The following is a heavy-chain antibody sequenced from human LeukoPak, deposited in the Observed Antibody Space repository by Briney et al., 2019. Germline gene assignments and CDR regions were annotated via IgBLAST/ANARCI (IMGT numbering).Heavy chain of an antibody. D-gene: IGHD2-15*01. CDR2: IYYSGST. V-gene: IGHV4-59*11. CDR3: ARAHLLSTPWFDP. Sequence: PSETLSLTCTVSGGSISSHYWSWIRQPPGMGLEWMGNIYYSGSTNYNPSLKSRVTITVDTTNNQFSLMLSLVTAADTAVYYCARAHLLSTPWFDPWGQGTLVTVSS. J-gene: IGHJ5*02. CDR1: GGSISSHY.